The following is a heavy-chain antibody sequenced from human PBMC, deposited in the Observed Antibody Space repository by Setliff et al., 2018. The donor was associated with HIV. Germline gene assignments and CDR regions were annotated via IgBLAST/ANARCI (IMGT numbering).Heavy chain of an antibody. CDR1: SGSINSRSYY. CDR3: ARHRVITGSFDS. J-gene: IGHJ4*02. Sequence: SETLSLTCTVSSGSINSRSYYWGWVRQPPGKGLEWIGSVFYSGRAYYNPSLKSRVTISVDTSKNQFSLRVNSVTAADTAVFYCARHRVITGSFDSWGQGTLVTVSS. CDR2: VFYSGRA. V-gene: IGHV4-39*01. D-gene: IGHD3-10*01.